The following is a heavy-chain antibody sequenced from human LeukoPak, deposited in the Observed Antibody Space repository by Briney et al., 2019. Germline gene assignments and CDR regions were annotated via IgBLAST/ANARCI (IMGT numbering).Heavy chain of an antibody. CDR2: ISYDGTNK. CDR3: AKNGYGGYEGGDFFDH. J-gene: IGHJ4*02. Sequence: GGSLRLSCAASGFTFSNSPMHWVRQAPCKGLEWVVIISYDGTNKYYADSVKGRFTISRDNSKNTMYLQMNSLRVEDTAVYYCAKNGYGGYEGGDFFDHWGQGTLVTVSS. D-gene: IGHD5-12*01. CDR1: GFTFSNSP. V-gene: IGHV3-30-3*02.